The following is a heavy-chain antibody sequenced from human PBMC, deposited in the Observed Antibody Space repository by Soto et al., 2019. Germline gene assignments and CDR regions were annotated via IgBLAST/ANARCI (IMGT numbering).Heavy chain of an antibody. D-gene: IGHD3-10*02. Sequence: GGSLRLSCAASGFTFNTHGMHWVRQAPGKGLEWVAVIWSDGNNKYYADSVKGRFTISGDNSKDMLYLQMNSLKDEDTALYYCARGGNSVRGAFDIWGQGTLVTVSS. CDR1: GFTFNTHG. J-gene: IGHJ3*02. CDR3: ARGGNSVRGAFDI. V-gene: IGHV3-33*01. CDR2: IWSDGNNK.